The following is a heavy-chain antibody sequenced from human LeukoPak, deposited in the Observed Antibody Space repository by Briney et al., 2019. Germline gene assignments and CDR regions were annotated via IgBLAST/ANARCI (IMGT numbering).Heavy chain of an antibody. CDR3: ARDSRTMVRGVIIYYFDY. Sequence: KSSETLSLTCTVSGGSISSYYWSWIRQPPGKGLEWIGYIYYSGSTNYNPSLKSRVTISVDTSKNQFSLKLSSVTAADTAVYYCARDSRTMVRGVIIYYFDYWGQGTLVTVSS. CDR2: IYYSGST. V-gene: IGHV4-59*01. D-gene: IGHD3-10*01. CDR1: GGSISSYY. J-gene: IGHJ4*02.